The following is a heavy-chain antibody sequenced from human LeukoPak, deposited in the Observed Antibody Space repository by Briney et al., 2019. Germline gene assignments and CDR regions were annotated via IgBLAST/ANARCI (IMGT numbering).Heavy chain of an antibody. CDR1: GGTFSNYA. D-gene: IGHD5-12*01. CDR2: IIPMFGAT. Sequence: SVKVSCKASGGTFSNYAFIWVRQAPGQGLEWMGGIIPMFGATNHAQKFQGRVTITADASTDLVYMEMSSLRSEDTAVYYCARTPPYSGYDFHDDWGQGTLVTVSS. V-gene: IGHV1-69*13. CDR3: ARTPPYSGYDFHDD. J-gene: IGHJ4*02.